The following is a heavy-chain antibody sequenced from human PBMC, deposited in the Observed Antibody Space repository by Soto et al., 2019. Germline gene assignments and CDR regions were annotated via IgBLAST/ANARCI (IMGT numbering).Heavy chain of an antibody. CDR2: ISGSGGST. J-gene: IGHJ4*02. Sequence: EVQLLESGGGLVQPGGSLRLSCAASGFTFSNYAMSWVRQAPGKGLEWVSAISGSGGSTYYADSVKGRFTISRDNSKNTLYLQMNSLRAADTAVYYCAKFQPDTDVVLMVSEGDYWGQGTLVTVSS. CDR1: GFTFSNYA. D-gene: IGHD2-8*01. CDR3: AKFQPDTDVVLMVSEGDY. V-gene: IGHV3-23*01.